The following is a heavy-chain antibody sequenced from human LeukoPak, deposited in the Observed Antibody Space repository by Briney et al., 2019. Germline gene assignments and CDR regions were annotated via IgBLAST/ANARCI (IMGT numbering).Heavy chain of an antibody. CDR2: ISWNSGSI. J-gene: IGHJ4*02. CDR1: GFTFDDYA. Sequence: GGSLRLSRAASGFTFDDYAMHWVRQAPGKGLEWVSGISWNSGSIGYADSVKGRFTISRDNAKNSLYLQMNSLRAEDTAVYYCARVAHDLYPYYFDYWGQGTLVTVSS. V-gene: IGHV3-9*01. D-gene: IGHD5/OR15-5a*01. CDR3: ARVAHDLYPYYFDY.